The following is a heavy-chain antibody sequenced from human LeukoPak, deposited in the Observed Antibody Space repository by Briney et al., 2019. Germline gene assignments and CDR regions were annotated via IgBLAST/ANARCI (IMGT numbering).Heavy chain of an antibody. CDR1: GFTFSNYE. V-gene: IGHV3-48*03. CDR3: VRQVAELDY. Sequence: PGGSLRLSCAASGFTFSNYEMNWVRQAPGKGLEWVSYISSRGTNIYDADSVKGRFTISRDNAKNSLYLQMNSLRAEDTAVYYCVRQVAELDYWGQGTLVTVSS. D-gene: IGHD3-10*01. J-gene: IGHJ4*02. CDR2: ISSRGTNI.